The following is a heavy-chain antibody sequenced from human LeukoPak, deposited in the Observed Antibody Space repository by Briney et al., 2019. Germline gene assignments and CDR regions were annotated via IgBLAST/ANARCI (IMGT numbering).Heavy chain of an antibody. J-gene: IGHJ4*02. CDR3: ARVVDY. CDR1: GFTFSSYE. V-gene: IGHV3-48*03. Sequence: GGSLRLSCAASGFTFSSYEINTVRQTPGKGLGWVSCISCSGSTIYYADSVKGRFTISRDNAKNSLYLQMNSLGAEDTAVYYCARVVDYWGQGTLVTVSS. CDR2: ISCSGSTI.